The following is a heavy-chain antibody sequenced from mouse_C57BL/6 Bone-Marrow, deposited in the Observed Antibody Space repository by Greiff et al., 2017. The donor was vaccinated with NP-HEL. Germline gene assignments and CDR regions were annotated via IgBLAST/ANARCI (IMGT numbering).Heavy chain of an antibody. CDR1: GYAFTNYL. J-gene: IGHJ1*03. CDR3: ARSMGYYYGSSRYFDV. Sequence: VQLVESGAELVRPGTSVKVSCKASGYAFTNYLIEWVKQRPGQGLEWIGVINPGSGGTNYNEKFKGKATLTADKSSSTAYMQLSSLTSEDSAVYFCARSMGYYYGSSRYFDVWGTGTTVTVSS. CDR2: INPGSGGT. V-gene: IGHV1-54*01. D-gene: IGHD1-1*01.